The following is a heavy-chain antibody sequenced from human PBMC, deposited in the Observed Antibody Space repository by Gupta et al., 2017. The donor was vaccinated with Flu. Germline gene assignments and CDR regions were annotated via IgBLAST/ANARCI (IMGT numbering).Heavy chain of an antibody. J-gene: IGHJ1*01. Sequence: EVQLVESGGGLIQPGGSLRLSCVGSGFTFSSHWMHWVRQAPGEGLVWVARIDSDGNTPSDAGIVRGRFTIYRDNAKKTLYLHMKSLRDEDTAMYYCISTAYYYTVCENCGQGTLVAV. CDR1: GFTFSSHW. CDR3: ISTAYYYTVCEN. CDR2: IDSDGNTP. V-gene: IGHV3-74*01. D-gene: IGHD3-10*01.